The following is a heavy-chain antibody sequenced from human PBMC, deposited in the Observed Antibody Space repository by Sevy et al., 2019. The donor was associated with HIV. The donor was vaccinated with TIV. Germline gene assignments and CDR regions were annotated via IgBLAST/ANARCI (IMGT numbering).Heavy chain of an antibody. Sequence: GGSLRLSCAASGFTFSTSWMTWVRQAPGKGLEWVANIKQDGSEKYYVGSVKGRFTISRDNAENSLYLQMNSLRAEDTAVYYCARATGKYHYYGMDVWGQGTTVTVSS. V-gene: IGHV3-7*01. CDR1: GFTFSTSW. J-gene: IGHJ6*02. CDR2: IKQDGSEK. CDR3: ARATGKYHYYGMDV. D-gene: IGHD1-1*01.